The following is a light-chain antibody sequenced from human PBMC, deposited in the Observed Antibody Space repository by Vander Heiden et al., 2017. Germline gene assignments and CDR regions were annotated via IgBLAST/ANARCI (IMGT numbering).Light chain of an antibody. CDR1: SSDVGSYNL. J-gene: IGLJ1*01. CDR2: EGR. CDR3: CSYAGSIPYV. Sequence: QSALTQPAPVSGSPGQSLTISSTGTSSDVGSYNLVSWYQQPPGKAPKLMIYEGRKRPSGVSNRFSGSKSCNTASLTISGLQAEDEAYYYCCSYAGSIPYVFGTGTKVTVL. V-gene: IGLV2-23*01.